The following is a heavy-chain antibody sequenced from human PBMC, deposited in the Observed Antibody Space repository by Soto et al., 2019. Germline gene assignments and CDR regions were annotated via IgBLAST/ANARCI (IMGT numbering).Heavy chain of an antibody. CDR2: LWYDGSGE. D-gene: IGHD3-3*01. Sequence: GGSLRLSCAGSGFTFSDYGMHWVRQAPGKGLEWVAVLWYDGSGEYYTDSVRGRFTISRVNSKNTLYPQMNNLRDEDTGVYYCARDSVRFLEHFSKDYFDYWGQGTRVTVSS. J-gene: IGHJ4*02. CDR3: ARDSVRFLEHFSKDYFDY. V-gene: IGHV3-33*08. CDR1: GFTFSDYG.